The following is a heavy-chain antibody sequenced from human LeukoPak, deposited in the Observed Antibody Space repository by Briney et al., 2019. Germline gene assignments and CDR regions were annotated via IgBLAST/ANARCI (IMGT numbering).Heavy chain of an antibody. J-gene: IGHJ4*02. CDR3: MRGGIGYDSDY. Sequence: SETLSLTCTVSGGSISSDAYYCSWIRQPPGKGLEWVGYIRHTGFTSYNAALKSRVTIAADRSKNQFSLNLRSVTAADTAIYYCMRGGIGYDSDYWGQGILVTVSS. D-gene: IGHD5-12*01. CDR1: GGSISSDAYY. CDR2: IRHTGFT. V-gene: IGHV4-30-2*01.